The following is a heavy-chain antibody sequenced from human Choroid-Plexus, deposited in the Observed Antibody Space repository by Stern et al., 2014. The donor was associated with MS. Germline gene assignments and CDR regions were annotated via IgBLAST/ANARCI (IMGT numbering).Heavy chain of an antibody. CDR2: ISHDGSK. D-gene: IGHD2/OR15-2a*01. CDR3: AKDRQYLTXXXXX. Sequence: QVQLMQSGGGVVQPGRPLRLSCAASGFSFSSFGMHWVRQAPGKGLEWVALISHDGSKDYADSVKGRFAISRDNSKNTLYLQMNSLRAEDTAVYYCAKDRQYLTXXXXXWGQGSLVTVSS. CDR1: GFSFSSFG. J-gene: IGHJ4*02. V-gene: IGHV3-30*18.